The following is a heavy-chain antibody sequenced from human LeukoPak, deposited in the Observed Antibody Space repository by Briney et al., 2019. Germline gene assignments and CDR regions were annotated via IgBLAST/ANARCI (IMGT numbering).Heavy chain of an antibody. V-gene: IGHV4-34*01. CDR3: ARGPYYYDKFDY. J-gene: IGHJ4*02. CDR1: GGSFSGYY. D-gene: IGHD3-22*01. Sequence: PSETLSLTCAVYGGSFSGYYWSWIPQPPGKGLEWIGEINHSGSTNYNPSLKSRVTISVDTSKNQFSLKLSSVTAADTAVYYCARGPYYYDKFDYWGQGTLVTVSS. CDR2: INHSGST.